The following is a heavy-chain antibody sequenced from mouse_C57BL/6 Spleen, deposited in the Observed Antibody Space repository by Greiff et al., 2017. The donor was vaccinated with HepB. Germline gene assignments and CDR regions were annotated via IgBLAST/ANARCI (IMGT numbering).Heavy chain of an antibody. D-gene: IGHD1-1*01. Sequence: QVQLQQSGAELVKPGASVKLSCKASGYTFTEYTIHWVKQRSGQGLEWIGWFYPGSGSIKYNEKFKDKATFTADKSSSTVYMELSRLTSEDSAVYFCARHEDGGSSYVRYFDVWGTGTTVTVSS. J-gene: IGHJ1*03. CDR2: FYPGSGSI. V-gene: IGHV1-62-2*01. CDR1: GYTFTEYT. CDR3: ARHEDGGSSYVRYFDV.